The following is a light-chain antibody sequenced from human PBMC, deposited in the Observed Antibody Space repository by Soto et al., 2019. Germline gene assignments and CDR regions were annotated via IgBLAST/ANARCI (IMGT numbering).Light chain of an antibody. V-gene: IGKV3-15*01. J-gene: IGKJ4*01. Sequence: EIVMTQSPATLSVSPGEGATLSCKASQNVYNNLAWYQQRPGQPPRLLIYDASTRATGISARFSGSGYGTEFTLTISSLQSEDFAVYFCQQCSNWPITFGAGTRWIS. CDR2: DAS. CDR3: QQCSNWPIT. CDR1: QNVYNN.